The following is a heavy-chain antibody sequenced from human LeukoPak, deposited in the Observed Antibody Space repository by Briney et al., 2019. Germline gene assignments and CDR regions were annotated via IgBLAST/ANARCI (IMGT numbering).Heavy chain of an antibody. V-gene: IGHV4-59*12. D-gene: IGHD6-19*01. Sequence: SETLSLTCTVSGGSIGSNYWTWIRQPPGKGLEYIGYIYYTGGTNYNPSLKSRVTISVDTSKNQFSLKLSSVTAADTAAYYCARENTGYSSGWYSTPDYWGQGTLVTVSS. CDR1: GGSIGSNY. J-gene: IGHJ4*02. CDR3: ARENTGYSSGWYSTPDY. CDR2: IYYTGGT.